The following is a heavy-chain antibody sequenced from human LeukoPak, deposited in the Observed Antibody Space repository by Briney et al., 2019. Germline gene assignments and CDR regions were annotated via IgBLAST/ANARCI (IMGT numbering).Heavy chain of an antibody. CDR1: GFTFSSFG. Sequence: GGSLRLSCVVSGFTFSSFGMHWVRQAPGKGLEWVGFIRSKAYGGTTEYAASVKGRFTISRDDSKSIAYLQMNSLKTEDTAVYYCTRDQGSGWPYYFDYWGQGTLVTVSS. J-gene: IGHJ4*02. D-gene: IGHD6-19*01. CDR3: TRDQGSGWPYYFDY. CDR2: IRSKAYGGTT. V-gene: IGHV3-49*04.